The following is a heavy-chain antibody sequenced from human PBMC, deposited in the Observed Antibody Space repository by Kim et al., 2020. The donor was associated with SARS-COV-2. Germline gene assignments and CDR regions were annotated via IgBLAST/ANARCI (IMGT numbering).Heavy chain of an antibody. V-gene: IGHV2-70*17. CDR2: IDWDDEK. CDR1: GFSLSTRGMC. CDR3: ARLTRYSSGWYGTLSFDF. Sequence: SGPTLVNPTQTLTLTCTFSGFSLSTRGMCVSWIRQPPGGALEWLARIDWDDEKFYSTSLKTRLTISKDTSKNQVVLTMTNMDPVDTATYHCARLTRYSSGWYGTLSFDFWGQGILVTVSS. J-gene: IGHJ4*02. D-gene: IGHD6-13*01.